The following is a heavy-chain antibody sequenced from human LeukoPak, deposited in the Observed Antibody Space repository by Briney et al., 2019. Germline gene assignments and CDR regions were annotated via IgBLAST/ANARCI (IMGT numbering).Heavy chain of an antibody. CDR2: ISGGRGTI. CDR3: ARKTWDSSGYYRLDY. Sequence: GGSLRLSCAASGFTFSTYTMNWVRQAPGKGLEWVAYISGGRGTIYYADSVKGRFTISRDNAKNSLYLQMNYLRDEDTAVYYCARKTWDSSGYYRLDYWGQGTLVTVSS. J-gene: IGHJ4*02. D-gene: IGHD3-22*01. CDR1: GFTFSTYT. V-gene: IGHV3-48*02.